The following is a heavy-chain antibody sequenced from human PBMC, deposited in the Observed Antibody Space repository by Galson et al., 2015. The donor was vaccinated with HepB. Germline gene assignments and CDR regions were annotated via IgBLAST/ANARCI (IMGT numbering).Heavy chain of an antibody. J-gene: IGHJ4*02. D-gene: IGHD3-22*01. CDR1: GFTFSSYG. CDR3: SPTREYYDSSGPDY. Sequence: SLRLSCAASGFTFSSYGMHWVRQAPGKGLEWVAVIWYDGSNKYYADSVKGRFTISRDNSKNTLYLQMNSLRAEDTAVYYCSPTREYYDSSGPDYWGQGTLVTVSS. CDR2: IWYDGSNK. V-gene: IGHV3-33*01.